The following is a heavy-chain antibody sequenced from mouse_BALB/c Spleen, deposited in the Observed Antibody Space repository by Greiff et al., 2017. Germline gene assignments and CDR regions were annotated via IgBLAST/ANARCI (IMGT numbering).Heavy chain of an antibody. V-gene: IGHV2-9*02. CDR2: IWAGGST. D-gene: IGHD2-1*01. J-gene: IGHJ2*01. Sequence: QVQLKESGPGLVAPSQSLSITCTVSGFSLTSYGVHWVRQPPGKGLEWLGVIWAGGSTNYNSALMSRLSISKDNPKSQVFLKMNSLQTDDTAMYYCARESDGNYPDYWGQGTTLTVSS. CDR1: GFSLTSYG. CDR3: ARESDGNYPDY.